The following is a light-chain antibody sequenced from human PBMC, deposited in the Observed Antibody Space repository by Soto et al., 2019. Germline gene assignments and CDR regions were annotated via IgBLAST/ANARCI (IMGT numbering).Light chain of an antibody. V-gene: IGKV1-12*01. CDR2: ATS. J-gene: IGKJ2*01. Sequence: DIQMTQSPSSVSASVGDRVTITCRASQGIGSWLAWYQQKLGKAPKLLIYATSNLQSGVPSRFSGSGSGTTFTLTISSLQPEDSATYYCQQGDTFPQTFGQGTKLEIK. CDR3: QQGDTFPQT. CDR1: QGIGSW.